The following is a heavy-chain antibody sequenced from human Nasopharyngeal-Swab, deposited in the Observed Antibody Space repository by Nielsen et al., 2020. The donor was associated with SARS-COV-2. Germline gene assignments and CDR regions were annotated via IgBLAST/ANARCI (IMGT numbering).Heavy chain of an antibody. CDR2: ISSSSSDI. Sequence: GESLKISCAASGFTFSSYSMNWVRQAPGKGLEWVSSISSSSSDIYYADSVKGRFTISRDNAKNSLYLQMNNLRAEDTAVYYCARGYCSSGSCYAKHYGMDVWGQGTMVTVSS. V-gene: IGHV3-21*01. D-gene: IGHD2-15*01. CDR3: ARGYCSSGSCYAKHYGMDV. CDR1: GFTFSSYS. J-gene: IGHJ6*02.